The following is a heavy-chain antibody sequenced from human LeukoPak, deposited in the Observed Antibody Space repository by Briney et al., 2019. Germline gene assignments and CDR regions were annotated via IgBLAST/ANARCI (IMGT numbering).Heavy chain of an antibody. CDR1: GFTFDDYA. D-gene: IGHD2-2*01. J-gene: IGHJ6*03. CDR2: ISWDGGST. Sequence: GGSLRLSCAASGFTFDDYAMHWVRQAPGKGLEWVSLISWDGGSTYYADSVKGRFTISRDNSKNSLYLQMNSLRAEDTALYYCAKSDQLDYYYYMDVWGKGTTVTVSS. V-gene: IGHV3-43D*03. CDR3: AKSDQLDYYYYMDV.